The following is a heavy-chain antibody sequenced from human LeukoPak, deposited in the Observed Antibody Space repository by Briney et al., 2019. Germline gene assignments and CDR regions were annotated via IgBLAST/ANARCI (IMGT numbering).Heavy chain of an antibody. J-gene: IGHJ6*03. D-gene: IGHD1-26*01. V-gene: IGHV3-21*01. CDR3: ARDPYSGSYGDYYYYYMDV. Sequence: PGESLRLSCAASGFSFSTYNMNWVRQAPGKGLEWVSSTTTSSTYIYYADSVKGRFTISRDNAKNSLYLQMNSLRAEDTAVYYCARDPYSGSYGDYYYYYMDVWGKGTTVTVSS. CDR2: TTTSSTYI. CDR1: GFSFSTYN.